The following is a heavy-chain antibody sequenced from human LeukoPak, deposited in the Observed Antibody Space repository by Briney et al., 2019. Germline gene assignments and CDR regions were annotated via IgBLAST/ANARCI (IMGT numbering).Heavy chain of an antibody. V-gene: IGHV3-23*01. CDR1: GFTFSSYA. D-gene: IGHD5-12*01. J-gene: IGHJ4*02. CDR3: AREGKWLIPFDY. Sequence: GGSLRLSCAASGFTFSSYAMSWVRQAPGKGLEWVSSISSSGGTTYYADSVKGRFTISRDNAKNSLYLQMNSLRAEDTAVYYCAREGKWLIPFDYWGQGTLVTVSS. CDR2: ISSSGGTT.